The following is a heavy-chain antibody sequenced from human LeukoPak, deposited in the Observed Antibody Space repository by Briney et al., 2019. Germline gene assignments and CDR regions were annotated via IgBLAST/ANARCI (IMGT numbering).Heavy chain of an antibody. CDR2: ISGSGGST. D-gene: IGHD2-2*02. CDR3: AKDRCGTSCYTALDY. J-gene: IGHJ4*02. Sequence: PGGSLRLSCAASGFTFSSYAMSWVRQAPGKGLERVSAISGSGGSTYYADSVKGRFTISRDNSKNTLYLQMNSLRAEDTAVYYCAKDRCGTSCYTALDYWGQGTLVTVSS. CDR1: GFTFSSYA. V-gene: IGHV3-23*01.